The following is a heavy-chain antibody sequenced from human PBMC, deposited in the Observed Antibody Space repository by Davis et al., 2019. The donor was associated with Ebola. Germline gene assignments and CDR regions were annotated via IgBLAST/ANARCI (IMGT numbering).Heavy chain of an antibody. CDR2: INPSGGST. Sequence: AASVKVSCKTSGGTFTNYAVNWVRQAPGLGLEWLGIINPSGGSTRYAQKFQDRVTMTRDTFASTVYMELSSLRSEDTAVYYCARGPSGTGDWFDPWGQGTLVTVSS. CDR1: GGTFTNYA. CDR3: ARGPSGTGDWFDP. D-gene: IGHD7-27*01. V-gene: IGHV1-46*01. J-gene: IGHJ5*02.